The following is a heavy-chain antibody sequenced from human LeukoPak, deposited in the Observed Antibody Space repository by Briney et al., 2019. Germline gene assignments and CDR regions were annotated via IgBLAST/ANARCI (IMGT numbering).Heavy chain of an antibody. D-gene: IGHD3-16*02. V-gene: IGHV3-53*01. J-gene: IGHJ4*02. CDR1: GFTVSSNY. CDR2: IYSGGST. Sequence: GGSLRLPCAASGFTVSSNYMSWVRQAPGKGLEWVSVIYSGGSTYYADSVKGRFTISRDNSKNTLYLQMNSLRAEDTAVYYCVKDVMITFGGVIVPPSFDYWGQGTLVTVSS. CDR3: VKDVMITFGGVIVPPSFDY.